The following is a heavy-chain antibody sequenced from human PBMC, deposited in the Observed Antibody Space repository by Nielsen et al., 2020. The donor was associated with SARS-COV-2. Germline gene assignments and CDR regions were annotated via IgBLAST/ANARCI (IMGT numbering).Heavy chain of an antibody. CDR2: IYYSGST. Sequence: GSLRLSCTVSGGSISSYYWSWIRQPPGKGLEWIGYIYYSGSTNYNPSLKSRVTISVDTSKNQFSLKLSSVTAADTAVYYCAREYCSGGSCYGSALLDVWGKGTTVTVSS. CDR1: GGSISSYY. CDR3: AREYCSGGSCYGSALLDV. D-gene: IGHD2-15*01. J-gene: IGHJ6*04. V-gene: IGHV4-59*08.